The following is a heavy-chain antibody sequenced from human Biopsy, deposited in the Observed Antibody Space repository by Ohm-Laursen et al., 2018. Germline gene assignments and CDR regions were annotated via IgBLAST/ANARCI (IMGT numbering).Heavy chain of an antibody. J-gene: IGHJ3*01. CDR2: ISNRGST. Sequence: GTLSLTCTVSGGSISSDYWSWIRQSPGKGLEWIGYISNRGSTNYNPSLGGRVTISVDTSKNQFSLKLSSVTAADTAVFFCARLYRLDDYWNDDPPDAFDVWGQGTMVTVSS. V-gene: IGHV4-59*01. CDR3: ARLYRLDDYWNDDPPDAFDV. D-gene: IGHD3-3*01. CDR1: GGSISSDY.